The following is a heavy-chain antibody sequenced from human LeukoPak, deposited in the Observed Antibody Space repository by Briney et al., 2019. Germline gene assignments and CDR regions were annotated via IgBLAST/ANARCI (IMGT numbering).Heavy chain of an antibody. CDR3: ARSINEGYEGY. CDR1: GFTFSSYS. J-gene: IGHJ4*02. Sequence: GGSPRLSCAASGFTFSSYSMNWVRQAPGKGLEWVSSIGSSSTYIYYADSVKGRFTISRDNAKNSLYLQMNSLRAEDTAVYYCARSINEGYEGYWGQGTPVTVSS. D-gene: IGHD2-2*01. V-gene: IGHV3-21*01. CDR2: IGSSSTYI.